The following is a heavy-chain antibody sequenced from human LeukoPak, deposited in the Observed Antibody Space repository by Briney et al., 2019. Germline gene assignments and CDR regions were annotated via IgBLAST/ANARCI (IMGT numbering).Heavy chain of an antibody. D-gene: IGHD6-19*01. J-gene: IGHJ3*02. CDR2: ISDSGGST. CDR3: AKDQGSGWYSAFDI. CDR1: GFTFYSYW. V-gene: IGHV3-23*01. Sequence: GGSLRLSCAASGFTFYSYWMNWVRQAPGKGLEWVSTISDSGGSTYYADSVKGRFTISRDNSKNTLYLQMNSLRAEDTAVYYCAKDQGSGWYSAFDIWGQGTMVTVSS.